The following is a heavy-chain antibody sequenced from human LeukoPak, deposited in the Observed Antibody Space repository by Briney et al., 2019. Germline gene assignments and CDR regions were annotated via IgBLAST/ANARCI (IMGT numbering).Heavy chain of an antibody. CDR1: GYTFTRYD. CDR2: MNPNSGNT. Sequence: ASVKVSCKASGYTFTRYDINWVRQATGQGLEWMGWMNPNSGNTGYAQKFQGRVTMTRNTSISTAYMELSSLRSEDTAGYYCAKGRTKAAAGIRFDYWGQGTLVTVSS. J-gene: IGHJ4*02. V-gene: IGHV1-8*01. CDR3: AKGRTKAAAGIRFDY. D-gene: IGHD6-13*01.